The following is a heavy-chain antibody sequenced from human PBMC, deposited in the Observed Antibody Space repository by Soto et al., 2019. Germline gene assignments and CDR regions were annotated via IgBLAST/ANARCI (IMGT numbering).Heavy chain of an antibody. CDR2: ISGSGGST. Sequence: GGSLRLSCAASGFTFSSYAMSWFRQAPGKGLEWVSAISGSGGSTYYAGSVKGRFTISRDNSKNTLYLQMNSLRAEDTAVYYCAKDRDYAYPFSFDYWGQGTLVTVSS. CDR1: GFTFSSYA. CDR3: AKDRDYAYPFSFDY. J-gene: IGHJ4*02. D-gene: IGHD3-16*01. V-gene: IGHV3-23*01.